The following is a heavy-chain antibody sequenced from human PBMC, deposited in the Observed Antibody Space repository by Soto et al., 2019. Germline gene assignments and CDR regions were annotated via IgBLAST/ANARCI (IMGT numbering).Heavy chain of an antibody. D-gene: IGHD3-22*01. V-gene: IGHV5-51*01. CDR1: GYSFTSYW. CDR2: IYPGDSDT. CDR3: AFFHYDISGYPSCWFVP. J-gene: IGHJ5*02. Sequence: GESLKISCKGSGYSFTSYWIGWVRQMPGKGLEWMGIIYPGDSDTRYSLSFQGQVTISADKSISTAYLQWSSLKASDTAMYYCAFFHYDISGYPSCWFVPCGQGILVTV.